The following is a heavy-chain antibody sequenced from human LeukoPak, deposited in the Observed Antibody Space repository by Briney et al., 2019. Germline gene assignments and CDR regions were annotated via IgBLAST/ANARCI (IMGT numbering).Heavy chain of an antibody. D-gene: IGHD2-2*01. Sequence: LPGGSLRLSCAASGFTFSSCGVHWVRQAPGKGLEWVADIWYDGSNKYYADSVKGRFTISRDNSKNTLYLQMNSLRAEDTAVYYCARSEIYCSSTSCYDLYGMDVWGQGTTATVSS. V-gene: IGHV3-33*01. CDR3: ARSEIYCSSTSCYDLYGMDV. CDR2: IWYDGSNK. J-gene: IGHJ6*02. CDR1: GFTFSSCG.